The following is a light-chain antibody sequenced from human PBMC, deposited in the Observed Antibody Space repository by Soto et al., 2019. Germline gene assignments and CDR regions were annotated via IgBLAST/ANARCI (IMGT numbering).Light chain of an antibody. V-gene: IGLV2-14*01. Sequence: QSALTQPASVSGSPGQSITISCTGTSSDVGGYNYVSWYQQHPGKAPRVMIYEVSDRPSGVSTRFSGSKSGNTASLTISGLQAEDEGDYYCAAWDDSLNGNVVFGGGTKVTVL. J-gene: IGLJ2*01. CDR3: AAWDDSLNGNVV. CDR2: EVS. CDR1: SSDVGGYNY.